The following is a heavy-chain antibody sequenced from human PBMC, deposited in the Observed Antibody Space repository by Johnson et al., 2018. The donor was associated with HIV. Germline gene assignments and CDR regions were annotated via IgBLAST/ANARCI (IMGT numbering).Heavy chain of an antibody. Sequence: QVQLVESGGGVVQPGGSLRLSCAASGFTFGSYGMHWVRQAPGKGLEWVAFIRYDGSNKYYVDSRKGRFTISRDNAKNSLYLQMNSLRAEDTAVYYCATFGGGSFHAFDIWGQGTMVTVSS. V-gene: IGHV3-30*02. CDR2: IRYDGSNK. CDR3: ATFGGGSFHAFDI. D-gene: IGHD1-26*01. CDR1: GFTFGSYG. J-gene: IGHJ3*02.